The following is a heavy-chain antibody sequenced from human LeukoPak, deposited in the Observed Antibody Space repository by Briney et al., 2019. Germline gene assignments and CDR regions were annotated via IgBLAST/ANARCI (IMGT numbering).Heavy chain of an antibody. CDR2: ISSSSSYI. CDR3: TVETGGDYPHFDY. CDR1: GFTFSSYN. D-gene: IGHD4-17*01. Sequence: GGSLRLSGAASGFTFSSYNMNWVRQAPGKGLEWVSSISSSSSYIYYADSVKGRFTISRDNAKNSLYLQMNSLRAEDTAVYSCTVETGGDYPHFDYWGQGTLVTVSS. V-gene: IGHV3-21*01. J-gene: IGHJ4*02.